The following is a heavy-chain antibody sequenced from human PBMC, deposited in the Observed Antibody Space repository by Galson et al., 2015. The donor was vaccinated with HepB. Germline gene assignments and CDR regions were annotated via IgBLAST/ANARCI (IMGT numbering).Heavy chain of an antibody. CDR2: ISYDGSNK. CDR1: GFTFSSYG. CDR3: AKYTYYDSSGYYHHDAFDI. V-gene: IGHV3-30*18. J-gene: IGHJ3*02. Sequence: SLRLSCAASGFTFSSYGMHWVRQAPGKGLEWVAVISYDGSNKYYADSVKGRFTISRDNSKNTLYLQMNSLRAEDTAVYYCAKYTYYDSSGYYHHDAFDIWGQGTMVTVSS. D-gene: IGHD3-22*01.